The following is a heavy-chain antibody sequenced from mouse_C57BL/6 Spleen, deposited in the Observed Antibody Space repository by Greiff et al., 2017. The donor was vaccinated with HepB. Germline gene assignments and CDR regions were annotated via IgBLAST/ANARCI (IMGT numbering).Heavy chain of an antibody. CDR3: ARSYYGSIHWYFDV. J-gene: IGHJ1*03. D-gene: IGHD1-1*01. Sequence: VKLQESGAELVRPGTSVKMSCKASGYTFTNYWIGWAKQRPGHGLEWIGDIYPGGGYTNYNEKFKGKATLTADKSSSTAYMQFSSLTSEDSAIYYCARSYYGSIHWYFDVWGTGTTVTVSS. V-gene: IGHV1-63*01. CDR1: GYTFTNYW. CDR2: IYPGGGYT.